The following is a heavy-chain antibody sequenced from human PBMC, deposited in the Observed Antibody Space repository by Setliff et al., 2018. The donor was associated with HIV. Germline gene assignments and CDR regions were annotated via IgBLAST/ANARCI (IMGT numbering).Heavy chain of an antibody. D-gene: IGHD3-16*01. J-gene: IGHJ4*02. CDR3: ARGAYIKMNYCFDY. CDR1: GVSIENNF. CDR2: ISYTGST. Sequence: SETLSLTCTVSGVSIENNFWSWFRQPPGKGLEWIGYISYTGSTNYDPSLKSRLTIVADTSRSQFSLKLTSVTAADTAVYYCARGAYIKMNYCFDYWGRGTLVTVSS. V-gene: IGHV4-59*01.